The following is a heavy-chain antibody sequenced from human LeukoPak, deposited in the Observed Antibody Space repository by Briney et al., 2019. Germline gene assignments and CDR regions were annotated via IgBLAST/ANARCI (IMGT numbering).Heavy chain of an antibody. CDR3: ARDRYSSGDTPG. J-gene: IGHJ4*02. V-gene: IGHV3-21*01. CDR1: GFTFSSYS. D-gene: IGHD6-19*01. Sequence: GGSLRLSCAASGFTFSSYSMNWVRQAPGKGLEWVSSISSSSSYIYYADSVKGRFTISRDNAKNSLYLQMNSLRAEDTAVYYCARDRYSSGDTPGWGQGTLVTVSS. CDR2: ISSSSSYI.